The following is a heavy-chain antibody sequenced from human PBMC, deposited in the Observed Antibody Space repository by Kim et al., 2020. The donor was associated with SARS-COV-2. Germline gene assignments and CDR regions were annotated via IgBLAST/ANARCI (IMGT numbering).Heavy chain of an antibody. CDR1: GFTFSNAW. J-gene: IGHJ6*02. V-gene: IGHV3-15*01. Sequence: GGSLRLSCAASGFTFSNAWMSWVRQAPGKGLEWVGRIKSKTDGGTTDYAAPVKGRFNISRDDSKNTLYLQMNSLKTEDTAVYYCATDLARARTGGYFYYYYGMDVWGQGTTSPSP. CDR3: ATDLARARTGGYFYYYYGMDV. CDR2: IKSKTDGGTT. D-gene: IGHD1-1*01.